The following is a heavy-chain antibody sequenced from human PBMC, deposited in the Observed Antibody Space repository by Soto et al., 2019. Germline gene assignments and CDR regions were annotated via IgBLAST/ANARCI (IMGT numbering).Heavy chain of an antibody. D-gene: IGHD3-10*01. J-gene: IGHJ5*02. CDR3: ARLEIIGVNFFEH. Sequence: EVQLVESGGGLVQPGGSLRLSCAASGFTFSDYHMHWVHQAAGKGLEWVAAIDTSGHTFYLGSVRGRFTVSRDDPRSSFHLQMSNLRPEDTAVYYCARLEIIGVNFFEHWGRGVLVTVSS. V-gene: IGHV3-13*01. CDR2: IDTSGHT. CDR1: GFTFSDYH.